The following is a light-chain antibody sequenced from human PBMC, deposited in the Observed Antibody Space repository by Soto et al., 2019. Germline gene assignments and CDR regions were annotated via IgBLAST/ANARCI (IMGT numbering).Light chain of an antibody. Sequence: DSQMTQSPSTLSASVGDRVTITCRASQSINNYLAWHQQKPGKAPKVLIYKTSTLESGVPSRFSGSGSGTEFTLTISSLQPDDFATYYCQQYSSYPLTFGGGTKVDIK. CDR3: QQYSSYPLT. CDR1: QSINNY. V-gene: IGKV1-5*03. J-gene: IGKJ4*01. CDR2: KTS.